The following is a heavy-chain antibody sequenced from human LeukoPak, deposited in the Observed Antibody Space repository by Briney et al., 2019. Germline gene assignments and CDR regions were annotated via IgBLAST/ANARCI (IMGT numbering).Heavy chain of an antibody. CDR1: GYTFTSYG. V-gene: IGHV1-18*01. J-gene: IGHJ4*02. CDR2: ISSYNGNT. Sequence: ASVKVSCKASGYTFTSYGISWVRQAPGQGLEWMGWISSYNGNTNYAQNLQGRVTVTTDTSTSTAYMELRSLRSDDTAVYYCARGSSAWYHDYWGQGTLVTVSS. CDR3: ARGSSAWYHDY. D-gene: IGHD6-19*01.